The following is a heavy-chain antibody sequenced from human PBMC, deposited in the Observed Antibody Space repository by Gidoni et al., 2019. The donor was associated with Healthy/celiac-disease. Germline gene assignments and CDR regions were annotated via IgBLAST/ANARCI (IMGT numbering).Heavy chain of an antibody. CDR3: ASLGATTGAVDY. D-gene: IGHD1-26*01. Sequence: QVQLVQSGAAVKKPGSSGTVSCKASGGTVSSYAISWVRQAPGQGLEWMGGIIPIFGTANYAQKFQGRVTITADESTSTAYMELSSLRSEDTAVYYCASLGATTGAVDYWGQGTLVTVSS. CDR1: GGTVSSYA. V-gene: IGHV1-69*01. CDR2: IIPIFGTA. J-gene: IGHJ4*02.